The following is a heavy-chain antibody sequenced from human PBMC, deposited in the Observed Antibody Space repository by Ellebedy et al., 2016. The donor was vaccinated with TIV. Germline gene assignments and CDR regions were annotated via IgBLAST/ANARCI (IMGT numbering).Heavy chain of an antibody. V-gene: IGHV3-23*01. CDR1: GFPFTTYA. Sequence: PGGSLRLSCAASGFPFTTYAMSWVRQAPGKGLEWVSVLSGSGGSTYYADSVKGRFTISRDNSKNTLYLQMSSLRAEDTALYYCAKNRAPCRGYPDFWGRGTLVTVSS. CDR2: LSGSGGST. CDR3: AKNRAPCRGYPDF. D-gene: IGHD3-22*01. J-gene: IGHJ4*02.